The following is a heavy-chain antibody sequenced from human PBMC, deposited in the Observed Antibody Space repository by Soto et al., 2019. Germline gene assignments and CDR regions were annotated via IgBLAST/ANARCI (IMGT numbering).Heavy chain of an antibody. CDR3: ANIAVAGTVDY. Sequence: GSLRLSCAASGFTFSSYSMNWVRQAPGKGLEWVSYISSSSSTIYYADSVKGRFTISRDNAKNSLYLQMNSLRAEDTAVYYCANIAVAGTVDYWGQGTLVTVSS. D-gene: IGHD6-19*01. CDR1: GFTFSSYS. CDR2: ISSSSSTI. V-gene: IGHV3-48*01. J-gene: IGHJ4*02.